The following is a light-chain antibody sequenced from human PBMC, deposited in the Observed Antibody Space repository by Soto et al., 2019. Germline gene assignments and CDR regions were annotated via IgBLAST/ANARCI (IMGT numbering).Light chain of an antibody. V-gene: IGKV1-9*01. CDR2: AAS. CDR1: QGINIF. CDR3: QQYGGSMT. J-gene: IGKJ1*01. Sequence: DIQLTQSPSFLSASVGDRVTITCRASQGINIFLAWFQQKPGKAPNLLISAASTLQSGVPSRFSGSGSETEFTLTITSLQPEDFAVYYCQQYGGSMTFGQGTKVDIK.